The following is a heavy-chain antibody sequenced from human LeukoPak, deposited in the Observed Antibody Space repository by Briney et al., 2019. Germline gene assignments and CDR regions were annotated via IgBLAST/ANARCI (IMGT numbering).Heavy chain of an antibody. CDR1: GYTFTGYY. Sequence: ASVKVSCKASGYTFTGYYLHWVRQAPGQGLEWMGWINANHGGTNYAQQFQGRVTMTRDTSISTAYMELSRLRSDDAAVYYCARHRDFDSTGYYYPLFDYWGQGTLVIVSS. V-gene: IGHV1-2*02. CDR3: ARHRDFDSTGYYYPLFDY. CDR2: INANHGGT. J-gene: IGHJ4*02. D-gene: IGHD3-22*01.